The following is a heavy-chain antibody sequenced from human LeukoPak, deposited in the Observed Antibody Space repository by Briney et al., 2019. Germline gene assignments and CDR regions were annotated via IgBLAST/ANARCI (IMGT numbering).Heavy chain of an antibody. J-gene: IGHJ4*02. CDR1: GFSFTTYS. Sequence: GGSLRLSCETSGFSFTTYSMNWVRQAPGKGLEWVAFIRYDGSNKYYADSVKGRFTISRDNSKNTLYLQMNSLRAEDTAVCYCAKALYDSSGYYIDYWGQGTLVTVSS. CDR2: IRYDGSNK. V-gene: IGHV3-30*02. D-gene: IGHD3-22*01. CDR3: AKALYDSSGYYIDY.